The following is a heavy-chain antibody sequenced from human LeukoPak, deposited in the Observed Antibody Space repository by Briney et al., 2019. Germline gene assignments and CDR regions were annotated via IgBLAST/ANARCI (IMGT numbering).Heavy chain of an antibody. Sequence: ASVKVSCKASGYTFTDYYMHWVRQAPGQGLEWMGWINPNSGGTNYAQEFQGRVTMTRDTSISTAYMELSRLRSDDTAVYYCARGGQPLGNPFDYWGQGTLVTVSS. CDR2: INPNSGGT. D-gene: IGHD6-13*01. CDR3: ARGGQPLGNPFDY. J-gene: IGHJ4*02. CDR1: GYTFTDYY. V-gene: IGHV1-2*02.